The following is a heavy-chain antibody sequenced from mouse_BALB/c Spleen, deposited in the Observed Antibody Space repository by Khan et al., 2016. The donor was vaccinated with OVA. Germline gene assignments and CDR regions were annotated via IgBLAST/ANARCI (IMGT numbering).Heavy chain of an antibody. CDR1: GFSLSDYG. J-gene: IGHJ4*01. CDR2: IWGGGTT. CDR3: AKGVWSYYDTLDY. Sequence: QVQLKESGPGLVAPSQNLSITCTVSGFSLSDYGVSWIRQPPGKGLEWLGVIWGGGTTYYNSALKSRLSISKDNSKSQVFLKMSRLQSDDTAMFYGAKGVWSYYDTLDYWGQGTSVTVSS. V-gene: IGHV2-6-5*01.